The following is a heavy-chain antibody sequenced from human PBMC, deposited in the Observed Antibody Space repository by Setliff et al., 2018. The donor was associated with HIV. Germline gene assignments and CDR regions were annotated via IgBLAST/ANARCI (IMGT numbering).Heavy chain of an antibody. CDR3: ARSHPPDY. J-gene: IGHJ4*02. CDR2: INKDGSET. CDR1: GFNFNNYW. Sequence: PGGSLRLSCAASGFNFNNYWMSWVRQAPGKGLEWMANINKDGSETYYVDSVKGRFTMSRDNAKNSLFLRMNSLRAEDTAVYYCARSHPPDYWGQGTLVTVSS. V-gene: IGHV3-7*01.